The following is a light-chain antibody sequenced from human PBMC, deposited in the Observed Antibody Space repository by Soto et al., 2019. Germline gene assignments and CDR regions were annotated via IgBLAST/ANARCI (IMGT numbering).Light chain of an antibody. Sequence: QSALTQPASVSGSHGQSITISCTGTSSDVGVYNYVSWYQQHPGKVPKLMIYDVSNRPSGVSNRFSGSKSGNTASLTISGLQAEDEADYYCSSYTSSSTPYVFGTGTKVTVL. CDR3: SSYTSSSTPYV. V-gene: IGLV2-14*01. J-gene: IGLJ1*01. CDR2: DVS. CDR1: SSDVGVYNY.